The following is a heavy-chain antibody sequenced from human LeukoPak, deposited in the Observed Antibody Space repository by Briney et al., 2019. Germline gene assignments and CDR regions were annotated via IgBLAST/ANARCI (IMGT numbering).Heavy chain of an antibody. V-gene: IGHV4-39*02. Sequence: PSETLSLTCTVSGGSISGSSYYWGWIRQPPGKGLEWIGSIYYSGSTYYNPSLKSRVTISVDTSKNQFSLKLSSVTAADTAVYYCAREMYYYGSGGGFDYWGQGTLVTVSS. J-gene: IGHJ4*02. D-gene: IGHD3-10*01. CDR1: GGSISGSSYY. CDR3: AREMYYYGSGGGFDY. CDR2: IYYSGST.